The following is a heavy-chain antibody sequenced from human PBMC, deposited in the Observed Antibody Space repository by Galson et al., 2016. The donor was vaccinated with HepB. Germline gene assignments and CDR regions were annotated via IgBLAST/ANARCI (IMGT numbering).Heavy chain of an antibody. CDR2: LTGSGGGT. CDR3: AKVPHHSTGWPREIDY. CDR1: GFTFSSYA. D-gene: IGHD6-25*01. Sequence: SLRLSCAASGFTFSSYAMNWVRQAPGKGLEWVATLTGSGGGTYYADAGKGRFTISRDNSKNTLYVEMISLRAGDTAVYYCAKVPHHSTGWPREIDYWGQGTLVIVSS. V-gene: IGHV3-23*01. J-gene: IGHJ4*02.